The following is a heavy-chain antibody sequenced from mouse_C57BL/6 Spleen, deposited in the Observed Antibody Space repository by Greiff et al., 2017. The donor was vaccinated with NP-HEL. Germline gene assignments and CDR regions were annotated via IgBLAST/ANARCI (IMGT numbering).Heavy chain of an antibody. V-gene: IGHV5-15*04. CDR1: GFTFSDYG. J-gene: IGHJ4*01. CDR2: ISNLAYSI. D-gene: IGHD2-4*01. Sequence: DVQLVESGGGLVQPGGSLKLSCAASGFTFSDYGMAWVRQAPRKGPEWVAFISNLAYSIYYADTVTGRFTISRENAKNTLYLEMSSLRSEDTAMYYWASRGDYDGYYAMDYWGQGTSVTVSS. CDR3: ASRGDYDGYYAMDY.